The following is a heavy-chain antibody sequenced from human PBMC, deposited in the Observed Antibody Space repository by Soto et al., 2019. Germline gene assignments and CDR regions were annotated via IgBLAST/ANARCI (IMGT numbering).Heavy chain of an antibody. Sequence: QVQLQQSGPGLVKPSQTLSLMCDISGDSVSSVTATWSWIRQSPSRGLEWLGRTYYRSKWYYDYAVSVKSRIFITPDTSKNQLTLDLNSVTPEDTAVYFCARDGSGFHWYFDVWGRGTLVTVSS. D-gene: IGHD6-19*01. J-gene: IGHJ2*01. CDR2: TYYRSKWYY. CDR3: ARDGSGFHWYFDV. CDR1: GDSVSSVTAT. V-gene: IGHV6-1*01.